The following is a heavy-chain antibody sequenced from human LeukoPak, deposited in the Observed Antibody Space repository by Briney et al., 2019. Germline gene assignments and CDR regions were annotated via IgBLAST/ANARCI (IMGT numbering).Heavy chain of an antibody. D-gene: IGHD2-15*01. V-gene: IGHV3-7*01. CDR3: ARRNAGTWWSFDS. CDR2: IKDGGSKN. CDR1: KFTFCNYW. Sequence: PGGSLRLSCEASKFTFCNYWMSWVRHAPGKGLECVANIKDGGSKNNYGDSLRRRFTSSRDNAKASLFLQMNSLSSEDTAVYYCARRNAGTWWSFDSWGQGTLVTVSS. J-gene: IGHJ4*02.